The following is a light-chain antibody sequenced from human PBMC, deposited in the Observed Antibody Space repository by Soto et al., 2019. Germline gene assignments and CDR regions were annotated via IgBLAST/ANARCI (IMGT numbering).Light chain of an antibody. J-gene: IGLJ1*01. CDR2: EVS. V-gene: IGLV2-14*01. CDR3: SSYSSSILV. CDR1: SSDDGGYKY. Sequence: QSVLTQPASVSGSPGQSITITCTGTSSDDGGYKYVSWYQHHPGKAPKLMIYEVSNRPSGVSNRFSGSKSGNTASLTISGLQAEDEADYYCSSYSSSILVFGTGTKVTV.